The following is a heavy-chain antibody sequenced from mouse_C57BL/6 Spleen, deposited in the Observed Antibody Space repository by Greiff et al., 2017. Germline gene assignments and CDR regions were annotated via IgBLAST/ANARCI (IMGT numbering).Heavy chain of an antibody. V-gene: IGHV10-3*01. CDR1: GFTFNTYA. CDR3: VRDSLRYGSSDSWFAY. D-gene: IGHD1-1*01. CDR2: IRSKSSNYAT. Sequence: EVKLVESGGGLVQPKGSLKLSCAASGFTFNTYAMHWVRQAPGKGLEWVARIRSKSSNYATYYADSVKARFTISRDDSQSMLYMEMNNLKTEDAAMYYCVRDSLRYGSSDSWFAYWGQGTLVTVSA. J-gene: IGHJ3*01.